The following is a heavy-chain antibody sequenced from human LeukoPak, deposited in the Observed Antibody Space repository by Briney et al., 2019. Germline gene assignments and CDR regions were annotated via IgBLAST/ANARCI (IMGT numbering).Heavy chain of an antibody. CDR3: ATEAECSGGSCYSYGWFDP. CDR1: GGSVSSSLNK. J-gene: IGHJ5*02. D-gene: IGHD2-15*01. Sequence: SETLSLTCSVSGGSVSSSLNKWSWIRQPPGKGLEWIGEISYSGSASYNPSLRSRVTISIDTSTNQFSLTLDSVTAAETAVYYGATEAECSGGSCYSYGWFDPWGQGTQVIVSS. CDR2: ISYSGSA. V-gene: IGHV4-61*01.